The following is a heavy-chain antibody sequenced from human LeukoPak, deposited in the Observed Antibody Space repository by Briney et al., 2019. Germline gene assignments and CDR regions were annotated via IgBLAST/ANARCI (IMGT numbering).Heavy chain of an antibody. D-gene: IGHD6-13*01. CDR2: ISSSGSTI. CDR3: ARDVGSSLDY. Sequence: RGSLRLSCAASGFTFSSYEMNWVRQAPGKGLEWVSYISSSGSTIYYADSVKGRFTISRDNAKNSLYLQMNSLRAEDTAVYYCARDVGSSLDYWGQGALVTVSS. V-gene: IGHV3-48*03. CDR1: GFTFSSYE. J-gene: IGHJ4*02.